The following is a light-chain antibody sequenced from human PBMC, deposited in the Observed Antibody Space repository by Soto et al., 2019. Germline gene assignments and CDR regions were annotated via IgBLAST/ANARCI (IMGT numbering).Light chain of an antibody. CDR3: SSYAGNNNVL. V-gene: IGLV2-8*01. J-gene: IGLJ3*02. CDR2: EVN. CDR1: SSDVGAYES. Sequence: QSALTQPPSASGSPGQSVAISCTGTSSDVGAYESVSWYQHHPGKAPKLLIYEVNKRPSGVPDRFSASKSAYTASLTVSGIQAEDEADYYCSSYAGNNNVLFGGGTKLTVL.